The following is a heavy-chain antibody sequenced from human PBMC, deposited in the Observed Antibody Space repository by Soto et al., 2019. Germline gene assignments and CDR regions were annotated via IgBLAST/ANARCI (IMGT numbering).Heavy chain of an antibody. CDR3: ATYNYGYSYFDY. CDR2: IIPIFGTA. D-gene: IGHD5-18*01. Sequence: QVQLVQSGAEVKKPGSSVKVSCKASGGTFSSYAISWVRQDPGQGLEWMGGIIPIFGTANYAQKFQGRVTITADDATSTAYMELSSLRAEGTAVYYCATYNYGYSYFDYWCQGTLVTVSS. J-gene: IGHJ4*02. CDR1: GGTFSSYA. V-gene: IGHV1-69*12.